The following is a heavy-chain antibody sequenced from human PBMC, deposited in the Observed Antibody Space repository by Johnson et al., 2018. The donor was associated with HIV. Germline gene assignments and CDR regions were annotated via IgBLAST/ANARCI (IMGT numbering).Heavy chain of an antibody. V-gene: IGHV3-30*18. CDR2: ISYDGSNK. J-gene: IGHJ3*02. D-gene: IGHD5-18*01. Sequence: VQLVESGGGVVQPGKSLRLSCSASRFTFSNYAMNWVRQAPGKGLEWMAIISYDGSNKNYAASVKGRFTISRGNAKNSLHLQMNSLRAEDTAVYYCAKDGHSYGRGPDAFDIWGQGTMVTVSS. CDR3: AKDGHSYGRGPDAFDI. CDR1: RFTFSNYA.